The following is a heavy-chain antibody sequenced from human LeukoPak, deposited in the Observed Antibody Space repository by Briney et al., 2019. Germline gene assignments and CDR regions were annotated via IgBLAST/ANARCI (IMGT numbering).Heavy chain of an antibody. CDR1: GYTFSNYW. CDR2: IYPCDSDT. D-gene: IGHD5-12*01. CDR3: ARDGAYSAYDYPY. J-gene: IGHJ4*02. Sequence: GDSLKISCKGSGYTFSNYWIGWARQMPGKGLEWMRIIYPCDSDTRYSPSFQGQVTISADKYISTAYLQWSSLKASDTAMYYCARDGAYSAYDYPYWGQGTLVTVSS. V-gene: IGHV5-51*01.